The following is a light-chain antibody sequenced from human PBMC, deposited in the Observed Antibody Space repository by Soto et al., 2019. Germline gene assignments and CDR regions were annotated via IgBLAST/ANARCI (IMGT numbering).Light chain of an antibody. CDR1: QIVSSSY. CDR3: QQYGSSRT. J-gene: IGKJ1*01. V-gene: IGKV3-20*01. CDR2: GAS. Sequence: EIVLTQSPGTLSLSPGERATLSCRASQIVSSSYLAWYQQKPCQAPRLLIYGASSRATGIPDRFSGSWSGTDFTLTISRLEPEDFAVYYCQQYGSSRTFGQGTKVDIK.